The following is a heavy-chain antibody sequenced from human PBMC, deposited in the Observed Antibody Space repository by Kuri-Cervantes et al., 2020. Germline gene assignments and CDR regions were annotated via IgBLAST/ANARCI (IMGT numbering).Heavy chain of an antibody. CDR2: ISRGSAYV. V-gene: IGHV3-21*01. CDR1: GFTFSSNT. J-gene: IGHJ4*02. Sequence: GESLKISCAASGFTFSSNTMNWVRQAPGKGLEWVSSISRGSAYVYYADSVKGRFTISRDNAKNSLYLQMNSLRADDTALYYCARLLQGGLDYWGQGTLVTVSS. D-gene: IGHD1-1*01. CDR3: ARLLQGGLDY.